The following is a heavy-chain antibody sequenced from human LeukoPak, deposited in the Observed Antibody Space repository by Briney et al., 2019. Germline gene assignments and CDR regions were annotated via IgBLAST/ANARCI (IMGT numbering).Heavy chain of an antibody. CDR3: ARNRASGTPYFDY. J-gene: IGHJ4*02. Sequence: SETLSLTCTLSRGSISGFYWSWIRQPPGKGLECIGYIYYSGSSNYNPSLKSRVTISVDTSKDQFSLKLSSVTAADTAVYYCARNRASGTPYFDYWGQGLLVTVSS. V-gene: IGHV4-59*08. D-gene: IGHD3-10*01. CDR2: IYYSGSS. CDR1: RGSISGFY.